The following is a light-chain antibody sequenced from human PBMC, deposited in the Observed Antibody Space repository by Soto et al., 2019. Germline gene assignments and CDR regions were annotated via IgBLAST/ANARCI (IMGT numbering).Light chain of an antibody. V-gene: IGLV9-49*01. Sequence: QSVLTQPPSASASLVSSVTLTCTLSSGYSNYKVDWYQQRPGKGPRFVMRVGTGGIVGSKGDGIPDRFSVLGSGLNRYLTIKNIQEEDESDYHCGADHGSGSNFVSWVFGGGTQLTVL. CDR1: SGYSNYK. CDR3: GADHGSGSNFVSWV. CDR2: VGTGGIVG. J-gene: IGLJ3*02.